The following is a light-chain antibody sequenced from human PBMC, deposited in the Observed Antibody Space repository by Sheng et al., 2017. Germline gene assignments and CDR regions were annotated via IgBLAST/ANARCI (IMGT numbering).Light chain of an antibody. CDR1: QDIRHD. V-gene: IGKV1-17*01. J-gene: IGKJ1*01. CDR3: LQHYDFPWT. CDR2: AAT. Sequence: DIQMIQSPSSLSASVGDTVTITCRASQDIRHDLGWYQQKPGKGPKRLIYAATDLQPGVPSRFSGSASGTEFTLTISSLQPEDFATYYCLQHYDFPWTFGQGTRLEIK.